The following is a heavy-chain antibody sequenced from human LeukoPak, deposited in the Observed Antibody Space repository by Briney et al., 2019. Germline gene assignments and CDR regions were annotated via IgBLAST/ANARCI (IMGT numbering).Heavy chain of an antibody. Sequence: HPGRSLRLSCAASGFTFSSYGMHWVRQAPGKGLEWVAFIRYDGSNKYYADSVKGRFTISRDNSKNTLYLQMNSLRAEDTAVYYCAKDPGITGTSSAFDIWGQGTMVTVSS. J-gene: IGHJ3*02. V-gene: IGHV3-30*02. D-gene: IGHD1-20*01. CDR3: AKDPGITGTSSAFDI. CDR2: IRYDGSNK. CDR1: GFTFSSYG.